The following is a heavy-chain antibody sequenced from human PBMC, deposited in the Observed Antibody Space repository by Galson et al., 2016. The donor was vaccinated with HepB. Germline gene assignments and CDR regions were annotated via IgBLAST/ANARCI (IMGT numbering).Heavy chain of an antibody. CDR2: MSYDGSHT. D-gene: IGHD3-10*01. CDR3: AKDGLYYGSGSYGSVDY. J-gene: IGHJ4*02. Sequence: SLRLSCAASGISFSQSAMHWVRQAPGNGLEWVAVMSYDGSHTYYADSVKGRFSISRDNSKNTLYLQMNSLRAEDTASYFCAKDGLYYGSGSYGSVDYWGQGTLVTVSS. V-gene: IGHV3-30*04. CDR1: GISFSQSA.